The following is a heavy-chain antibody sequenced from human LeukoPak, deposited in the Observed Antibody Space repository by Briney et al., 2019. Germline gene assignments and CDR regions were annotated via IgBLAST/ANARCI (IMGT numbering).Heavy chain of an antibody. J-gene: IGHJ4*02. D-gene: IGHD4-11*01. CDR1: GGSISSYY. CDR2: IYYSGSA. CDR3: AREGVTNYYFDY. V-gene: IGHV4-59*01. Sequence: AATLSLTCTVSGGSISSYYWSWIRQPPGKGLEWIGYIYYSGSADYNPSLKSRVTISVDTSKKQFSLKLSSVTAADTAVYYCAREGVTNYYFDYWGQGTLVT.